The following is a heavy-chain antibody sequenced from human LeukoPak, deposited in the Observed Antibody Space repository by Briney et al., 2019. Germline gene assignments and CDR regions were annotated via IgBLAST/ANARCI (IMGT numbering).Heavy chain of an antibody. CDR3: ARAGVYGSGSYYDY. D-gene: IGHD3-10*01. Sequence: SVKVSCKASGGTFSSYAISWVRQAPGQGLEWMGRIIPILGIANYAQKFQGRVTMTTDTSTSTAYMELRSLRSDDTAVYYCARAGVYGSGSYYDYWGQGTLVTVSS. CDR1: GGTFSSYA. CDR2: IIPILGIA. J-gene: IGHJ4*02. V-gene: IGHV1-69*04.